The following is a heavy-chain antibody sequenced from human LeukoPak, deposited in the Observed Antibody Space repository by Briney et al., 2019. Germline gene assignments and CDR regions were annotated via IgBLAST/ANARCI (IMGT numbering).Heavy chain of an antibody. CDR1: GFTFSSYA. V-gene: IGHV3-30-3*01. D-gene: IGHD4-17*01. CDR2: ISYDGSNK. J-gene: IGHJ4*02. CDR3: ARGRLNDYGDY. Sequence: GRSLRLSCAASGFTFSSYAMHWVRQAPGKGLEWMAVISYDGSNKYYADSVKGRFTISRDNSKNTLYLQMNSLRAEDTAVYYCARGRLNDYGDYWGQGALVTVSS.